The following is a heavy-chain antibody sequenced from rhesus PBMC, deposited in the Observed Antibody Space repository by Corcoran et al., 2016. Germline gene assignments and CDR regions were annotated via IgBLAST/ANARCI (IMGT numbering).Heavy chain of an antibody. CDR2: IYGNSAST. V-gene: IGHV4-73*01. D-gene: IGHD2-21*01. CDR1: GGSINNDY. J-gene: IGHJ4*01. Sequence: QMQLQQWGEGLVKPSETLSLTCAVYGGSINNDYWSWIRQPPGKGLEWIGYIYGNSASTNYNPSLKNRVTISKDTSKNQFSLKLSSVTAADTAVYYCAREGLRYYFDYWGQGVLVTVSS. CDR3: AREGLRYYFDY.